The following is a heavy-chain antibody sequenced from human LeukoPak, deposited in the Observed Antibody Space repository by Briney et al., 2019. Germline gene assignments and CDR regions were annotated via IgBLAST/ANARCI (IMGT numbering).Heavy chain of an antibody. CDR2: INPSGGST. D-gene: IGHD6-6*01. V-gene: IGHV1-46*01. J-gene: IGHJ4*02. CDR1: GYTFTSYY. Sequence: GASVKVSCKASGYTFTSYYMHWVRQAPGQGLEWMGIINPSGGSTSYAQKFQGRVTMIRDTSTSTVYMELSSLRSEDTAVYYCARVNIAARPHYDFDYWAREPWSPSPQ. CDR3: ARVNIAARPHYDFDY.